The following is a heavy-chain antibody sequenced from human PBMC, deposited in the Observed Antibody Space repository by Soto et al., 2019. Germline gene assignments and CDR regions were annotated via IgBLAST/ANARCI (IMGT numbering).Heavy chain of an antibody. V-gene: IGHV1-18*01. Sequence: QVQLVQSGAEVKKPGASVKVSCKASGYTFTNYGISWVREAPGQGLEWMGWISAYNGNINYAQKLQGRVTMTADTPTTTAYRELRWLRFYHTDTYYSAIPFWGGICHPSFPLASHLSGMDVLGLGTTVTVSS. CDR1: GYTFTNYG. CDR3: AIPFWGGICHPSFPLASHLSGMDV. CDR2: ISAYNGNI. D-gene: IGHD3-3*01. J-gene: IGHJ6*01.